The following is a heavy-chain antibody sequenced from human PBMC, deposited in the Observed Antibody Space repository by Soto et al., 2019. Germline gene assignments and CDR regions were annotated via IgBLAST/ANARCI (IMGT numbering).Heavy chain of an antibody. CDR3: ARGISKYSSWYEPHTWFDA. Sequence: SETLSLTCTVSGGSISYEDYHWTWIRQSPGKGLEWIGYLYFNGSTQYNPSLRTPVSMSLDTSKKHFSLKMRSVTAADTAVYYCARGISKYSSWYEPHTWFDAWGQGALVTVSS. J-gene: IGHJ5*02. D-gene: IGHD6-13*01. CDR2: LYFNGST. V-gene: IGHV4-30-4*01. CDR1: GGSISYEDYH.